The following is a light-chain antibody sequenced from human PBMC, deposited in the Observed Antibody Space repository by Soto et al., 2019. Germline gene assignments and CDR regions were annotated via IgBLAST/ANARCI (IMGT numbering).Light chain of an antibody. CDR2: DAS. J-gene: IGKJ2*01. Sequence: DFQMNQSPSSLTASVGDRVTITCRASQSISHYLAWYQQKPGKAPKLLIYDASSLEGGIPSRFSGSGSGTKFTLTISSLQPADFATYYCQQYNSESTFGQGTKLGIK. V-gene: IGKV1-5*01. CDR3: QQYNSEST. CDR1: QSISHY.